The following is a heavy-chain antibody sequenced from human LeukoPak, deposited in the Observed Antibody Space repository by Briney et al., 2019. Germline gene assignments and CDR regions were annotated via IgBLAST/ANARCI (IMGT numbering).Heavy chain of an antibody. CDR2: IIPIFGTT. D-gene: IGHD5-12*01. CDR1: GGTCSSHA. CDR3: ARGDSGYDYGFDN. V-gene: IGHV1-69*05. J-gene: IGHJ4*02. Sequence: SVKVSCKASGGTCSSHAISWVRQAPGQGLEWVGGIIPIFGTTNYAQKFQGRVTITTDESTSTGYMELRSLRSDDTAVYYCARGDSGYDYGFDNWGQGTLVTVSS.